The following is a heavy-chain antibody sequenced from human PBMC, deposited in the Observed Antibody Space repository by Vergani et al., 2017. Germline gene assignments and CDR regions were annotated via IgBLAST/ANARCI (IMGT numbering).Heavy chain of an antibody. J-gene: IGHJ4*02. CDR3: ARAEIKAAAGSGGEFDY. D-gene: IGHD6-13*01. CDR2: ISYDGSNK. CDR1: GFTFSSYG. Sequence: QVQLVESGGGVVQPGRSLRLSCAASGFTFSSYGMHWVRQAPGKGLEWVAVISYDGSNKYYADSVKGRFTISRDNSKNTLYLQMNSLRAEDTAVYYCARAEIKAAAGSGGEFDYWGQGTLVTVSS. V-gene: IGHV3-30*03.